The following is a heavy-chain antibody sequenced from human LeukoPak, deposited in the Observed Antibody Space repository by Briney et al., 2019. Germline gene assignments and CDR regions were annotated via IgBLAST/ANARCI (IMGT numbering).Heavy chain of an antibody. Sequence: GGSLRLSCAASGFIFNSYSMNWVRQAPGKGLEWVSYISSGGSTIYYADSVKGRFTISRDSAKNSLSLQMNSLRAEDTAVYYCARDRPYGSGSYLDYWGQGTLVTVSS. CDR1: GFIFNSYS. J-gene: IGHJ4*02. CDR2: ISSGGSTI. D-gene: IGHD3-10*01. V-gene: IGHV3-48*01. CDR3: ARDRPYGSGSYLDY.